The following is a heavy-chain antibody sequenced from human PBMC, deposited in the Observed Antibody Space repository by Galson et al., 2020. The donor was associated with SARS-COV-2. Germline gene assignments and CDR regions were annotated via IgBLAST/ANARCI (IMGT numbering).Heavy chain of an antibody. D-gene: IGHD6-19*01. CDR2: IVVGSGKT. V-gene: IGHV1-58*01. CDR1: GFRFTASA. J-gene: IGHJ6*02. CDR3: ARVLCGWFCGMDV. Sequence: SVKVSCKTSGFRFTASAVQWVRQARGQRLEWIGWIVVGSGKTNYAQKFQERVTITRDMSTTTAYMELRSLRSDDTAVYYCARVLCGWFCGMDVWGQGTTVTVSS.